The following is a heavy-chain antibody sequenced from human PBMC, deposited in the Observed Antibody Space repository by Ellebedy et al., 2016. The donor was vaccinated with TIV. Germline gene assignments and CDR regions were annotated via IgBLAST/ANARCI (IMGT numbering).Heavy chain of an antibody. CDR2: IYSGGST. D-gene: IGHD6-13*01. V-gene: IGHV3-53*01. Sequence: GGSLRLSXAASGFTVSSNYMSWVRQAPGKGLEWVSVIYSGGSTYYADSVKGRFTISRDNSKNTLYLQMNSLRAEDTAVYYCARDQGSSSWSNTKYYYYGMDVWGQGTTVTVSS. CDR3: ARDQGSSSWSNTKYYYYGMDV. CDR1: GFTVSSNY. J-gene: IGHJ6*02.